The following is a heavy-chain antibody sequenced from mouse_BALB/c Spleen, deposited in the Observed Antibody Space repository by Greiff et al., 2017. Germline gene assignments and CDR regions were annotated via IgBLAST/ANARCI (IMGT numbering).Heavy chain of an antibody. CDR3: ARSGYYGSKGYYYAMDY. J-gene: IGHJ4*01. CDR2: IDPYNGGT. V-gene: IGHV1S135*01. Sequence: LQHSGPELVKPGASVKVSCKASGYAFTSYNMYWVKQSHGKSLEWIGYIDPYNGGTSYNQKFKGKATLTVDTSSSTAYMHLNSLTSEDSAVYYCARSGYYGSKGYYYAMDYWGQGTSVTVSS. CDR1: GYAFTSYN. D-gene: IGHD1-1*01.